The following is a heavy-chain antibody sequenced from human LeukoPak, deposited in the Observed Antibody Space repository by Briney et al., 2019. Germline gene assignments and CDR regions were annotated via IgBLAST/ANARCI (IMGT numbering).Heavy chain of an antibody. D-gene: IGHD3-10*02. CDR1: GFTFSSYE. J-gene: IGHJ4*02. CDR2: ISSSGSTI. Sequence: GGSLRLSCAASGFTFSSYEMNWVRQAPGKGLEWVSYISSSGSTIYYADSVQGRFTISRDNAQNSLYLRMSSLRAEDTAVYYCARNVYNFDYWGQGTLVTVSS. CDR3: ARNVYNFDY. V-gene: IGHV3-48*03.